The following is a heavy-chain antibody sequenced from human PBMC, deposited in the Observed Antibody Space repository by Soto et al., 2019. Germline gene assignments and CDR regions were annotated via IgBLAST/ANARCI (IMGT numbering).Heavy chain of an antibody. Sequence: PGGSLRLSCAVSGFNFNSYTLHWVRQAPGKGLEWVAVMSYDGANKYYADTVKGRFTISRDSSKNTLYLQMNSLRAEDTALYFCARLGGFYQSLDSWGQGTLVTVSS. CDR2: MSYDGANK. V-gene: IGHV3-30*04. J-gene: IGHJ5*01. CDR3: ARLGGFYQSLDS. CDR1: GFNFNSYT. D-gene: IGHD3-22*01.